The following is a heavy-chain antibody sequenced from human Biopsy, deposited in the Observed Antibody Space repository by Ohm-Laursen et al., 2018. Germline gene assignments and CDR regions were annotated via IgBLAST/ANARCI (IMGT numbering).Heavy chain of an antibody. J-gene: IGHJ4*02. Sequence: SETLSLTCTVSGGSISSDYWSWTRQTPGKGLEWIGYIYYSGSTYYNPSLKSRVTISADRSKNQFSLKLPSVTAADTAMYYCARQEFATSPLDYWGQGSLVTVSS. CDR3: ARQEFATSPLDY. D-gene: IGHD3-10*01. CDR1: GGSISSDY. V-gene: IGHV4-59*08. CDR2: IYYSGST.